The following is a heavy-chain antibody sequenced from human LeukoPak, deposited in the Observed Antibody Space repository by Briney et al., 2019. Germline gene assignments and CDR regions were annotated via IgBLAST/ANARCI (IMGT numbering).Heavy chain of an antibody. D-gene: IGHD3-10*01. V-gene: IGHV4-39*07. J-gene: IGHJ4*02. CDR3: ARDRDYYGSGVGLLVY. CDR2: IYYSGST. CDR1: GGSISSSSYY. Sequence: SETLSLTCTVSGGSISSSSYYWGWIRQPPGKGLEWIGSIYYSGSTYYNPSLKSRVTISVDTSKNQFSLKLSSVTAADTAVYYCARDRDYYGSGVGLLVYWGQGTLVTVSS.